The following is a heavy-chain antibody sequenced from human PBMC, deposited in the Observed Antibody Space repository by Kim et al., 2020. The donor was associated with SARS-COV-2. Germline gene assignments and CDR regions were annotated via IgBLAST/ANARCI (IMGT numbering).Heavy chain of an antibody. V-gene: IGHV3-53*01. CDR2: SYSGGST. J-gene: IGHJ4*02. CDR1: GFTVSSNY. CDR3: ARGVGYCSSTSCYHLNYFDY. D-gene: IGHD2-2*01. Sequence: GGSLRLSCAASGFTVSSNYMSWVRQAPGKGLEWVSVSYSGGSTYYADSVKGRFTISRDNSKNTLYLQMNSLRAEDTAVYYCARGVGYCSSTSCYHLNYFDYWGQGTLVTVSS.